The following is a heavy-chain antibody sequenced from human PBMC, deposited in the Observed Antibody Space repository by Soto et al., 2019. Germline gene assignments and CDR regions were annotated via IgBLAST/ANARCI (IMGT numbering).Heavy chain of an antibody. Sequence: GGSLRLSCAASGFTVSSNYMSWVRQAPGKGLEWVSVIYSGGSTYYADSVKGRFTISRDNSKNTLYLQMNSLRAEDTAVYYCARWGAVPVVPGRHFDYWGQGTLVTVSS. V-gene: IGHV3-66*01. CDR2: IYSGGST. CDR1: GFTVSSNY. D-gene: IGHD2-2*01. CDR3: ARWGAVPVVPGRHFDY. J-gene: IGHJ4*02.